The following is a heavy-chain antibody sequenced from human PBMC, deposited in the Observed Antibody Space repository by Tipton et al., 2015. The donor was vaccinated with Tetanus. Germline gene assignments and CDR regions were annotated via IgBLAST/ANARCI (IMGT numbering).Heavy chain of an antibody. V-gene: IGHV6-1*01. D-gene: IGHD3-3*01. CDR2: TYYRSKWFN. Sequence: VKPSQTLSLTCAISGDRVSSNTMAWNWIRQSPSRGLEWLGRTYYRSKWFNDYAVSLRGRITVNADTSKNQFSLKLSSVTAADTAVYYCARIHDFWSGYFDFWGQGTLVTVSS. CDR1: GDRVSSNTMA. CDR3: ARIHDFWSGYFDF. J-gene: IGHJ4*02.